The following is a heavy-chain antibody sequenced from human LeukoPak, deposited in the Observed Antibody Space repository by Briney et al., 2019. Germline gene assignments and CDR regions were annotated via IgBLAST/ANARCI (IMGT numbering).Heavy chain of an antibody. CDR2: IYYSGST. J-gene: IGHJ6*02. CDR1: GGSVSSGDYY. Sequence: SQTLSLTCTVSGGSVSSGDYYWSWIRQPPGKGLEWIGYIYYSGSTNYNPSLKSRVTISVDTSKNQFSLKLSSVTAADTAVYYCARVAGAAPDVWGQGTTVTVSS. V-gene: IGHV4-61*08. CDR3: ARVAGAAPDV. D-gene: IGHD1-26*01.